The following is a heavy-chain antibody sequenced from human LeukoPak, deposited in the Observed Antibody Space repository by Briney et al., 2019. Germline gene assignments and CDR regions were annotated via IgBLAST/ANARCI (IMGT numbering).Heavy chain of an antibody. J-gene: IGHJ4*02. CDR2: INHSGST. CDR1: GGSFSGYY. D-gene: IGHD3-3*01. CDR3: ARQRTVFFDY. Sequence: PSETLSLTCAVYGGSFSGYYWSWIRQPPGKGLEWIGEINHSGSTNYNPSLKSRVTISVDTSKNQFSLKLSSVTAADTAVYYCARQRTVFFDYWGQGTLVTVSS. V-gene: IGHV4-34*01.